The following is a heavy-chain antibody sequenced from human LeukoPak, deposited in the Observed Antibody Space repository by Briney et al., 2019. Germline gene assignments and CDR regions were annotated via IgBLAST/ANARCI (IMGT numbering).Heavy chain of an antibody. J-gene: IGHJ4*02. D-gene: IGHD3-9*01. CDR1: GFTFSSYG. CDR3: AKRAVDYDNILHFDY. Sequence: GGSLRLSCAASGFTFSSYGMSWVRQAPGKGLEWVSTISATGGSTYYADSVKGRFTISRDNSKDTLYLQMNSLRAEDTAIYYCAKRAVDYDNILHFDYWGQGTLVTVSS. V-gene: IGHV3-23*01. CDR2: ISATGGST.